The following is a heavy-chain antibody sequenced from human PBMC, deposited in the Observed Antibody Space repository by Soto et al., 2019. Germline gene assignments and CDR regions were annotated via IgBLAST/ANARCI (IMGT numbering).Heavy chain of an antibody. CDR3: ARSSSSSGP. V-gene: IGHV3-23*01. CDR1: GFTFSSYA. Sequence: EVQLLESGGSLVQPGGSLRLSCAASGFTFSSYAMSWVRQGPGKGLEWVSAISDSGGTTYYADSVKGRFTISRDNSKSTLYLQMNSLRDEDTAIYYCARSSSSSGPWGHGTLVTVSS. J-gene: IGHJ4*01. D-gene: IGHD6-6*01. CDR2: ISDSGGTT.